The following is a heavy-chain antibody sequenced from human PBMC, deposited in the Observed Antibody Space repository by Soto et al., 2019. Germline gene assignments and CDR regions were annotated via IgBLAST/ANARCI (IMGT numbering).Heavy chain of an antibody. V-gene: IGHV3-7*05. Sequence: GSLRLSCVASGFMFSNDWMSWVRQAPGKGLEWVANMNGDGSEKYYVDSVKGRFTISRDNGKNSLYLQMNSLRAEDTAVFYCARDARGTLDYWGQGTPVTVSS. CDR3: ARDARGTLDY. CDR2: MNGDGSEK. CDR1: GFMFSNDW. J-gene: IGHJ4*02. D-gene: IGHD1-1*01.